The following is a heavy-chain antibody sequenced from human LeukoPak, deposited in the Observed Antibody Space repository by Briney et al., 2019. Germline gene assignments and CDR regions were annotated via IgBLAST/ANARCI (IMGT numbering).Heavy chain of an antibody. CDR3: ARVGSGWPHWYFDL. V-gene: IGHV3-7*01. CDR2: IKQDGSEK. Sequence: GGSLRLSCAASGFTFSSYWMSWVRQAPGKGREWVANIKQDGSEKYYVDSVKGRFTISRDNAKNSLYLQMNSLRAEDTAVYYCARVGSGWPHWYFDLWGGGTLVTVSS. D-gene: IGHD6-19*01. CDR1: GFTFSSYW. J-gene: IGHJ2*01.